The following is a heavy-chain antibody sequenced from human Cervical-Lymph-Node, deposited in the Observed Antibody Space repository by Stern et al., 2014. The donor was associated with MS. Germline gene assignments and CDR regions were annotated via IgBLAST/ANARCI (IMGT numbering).Heavy chain of an antibody. V-gene: IGHV2-26*01. D-gene: IGHD3-3*01. CDR3: ARMAITDFWSGPPCMDV. CDR2: ILSNDEK. CDR1: GFSLSNARMG. Sequence: EESGPVLVKPTETLTLTCTVSGFSLSNARMGVSWIRQPPGKALKWLGHILSNDEKAYSTSVKSRLTISKDTSKSQVVLTMTNMDPVDTATYYCARMAITDFWSGPPCMDVWGQGTTVTVSS. J-gene: IGHJ6*02.